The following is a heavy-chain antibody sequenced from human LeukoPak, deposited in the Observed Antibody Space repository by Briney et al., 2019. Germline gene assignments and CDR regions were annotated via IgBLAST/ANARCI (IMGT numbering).Heavy chain of an antibody. CDR1: GGTFSSYA. J-gene: IGHJ6*03. CDR3: ARDLTMVRNYYMDV. V-gene: IGHV1-69*06. Sequence: ASVKVSCKASGGTFSSYAISWVRQAPGQGLEWMGGIIPIFGTANYAQKFQGRVTITADKSTSTAYMELSSLRSEDTAVYYCARDLTMVRNYYMDVWGKGTTVTISS. CDR2: IIPIFGTA. D-gene: IGHD3-10*01.